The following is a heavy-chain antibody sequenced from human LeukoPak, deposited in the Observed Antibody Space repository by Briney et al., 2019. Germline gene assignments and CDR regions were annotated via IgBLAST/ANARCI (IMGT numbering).Heavy chain of an antibody. D-gene: IGHD5-12*01. CDR2: IKTDGSST. J-gene: IGHJ4*02. CDR3: ARDRGYTQDY. Sequence: GGSLRLSCAASGFXFSTYWMHWVRQAPGKGLVWVSHIKTDGSSTTYADSVKGRFTISRDNAKNTLYPQMNSLRAEDTAVYYCARDRGYTQDYWGQGTLVTVSS. V-gene: IGHV3-74*01. CDR1: GFXFSTYW.